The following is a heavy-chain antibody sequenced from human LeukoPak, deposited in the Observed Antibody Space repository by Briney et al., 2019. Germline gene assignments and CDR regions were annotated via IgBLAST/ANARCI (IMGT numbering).Heavy chain of an antibody. CDR3: ARDYRRTGTTRGAFDI. J-gene: IGHJ3*02. V-gene: IGHV3-11*04. Sequence: GGSLRLSCAASGFTFSDYYMSWIRQAPGKGLEWVSYISSSGSTIYYADSVKGRFTIFRDNAKNSLYLQVNSLRAEDTAVYYCARDYRRTGTTRGAFDIWGQGTMVTVSS. CDR1: GFTFSDYY. CDR2: ISSSGSTI. D-gene: IGHD1-1*01.